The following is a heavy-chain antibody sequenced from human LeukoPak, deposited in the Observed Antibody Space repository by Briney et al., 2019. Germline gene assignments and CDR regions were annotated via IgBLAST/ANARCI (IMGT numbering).Heavy chain of an antibody. V-gene: IGHV3-30-3*01. D-gene: IGHD3-22*01. Sequence: GGSLRLSCTASGFTFNNYAMHWVRQAPGKGLEWVAVISYDGSNKYYADSVKGRFTISRDNSKNTLYLQMNSLRAEDTAVYYCAREHDIRDSSGYLVYWGQGTLVTVSS. J-gene: IGHJ4*02. CDR3: AREHDIRDSSGYLVY. CDR2: ISYDGSNK. CDR1: GFTFNNYA.